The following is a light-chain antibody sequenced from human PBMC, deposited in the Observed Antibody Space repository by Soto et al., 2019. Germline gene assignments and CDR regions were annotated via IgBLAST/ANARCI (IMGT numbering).Light chain of an antibody. J-gene: IGKJ1*01. CDR2: KAS. CDR3: QRYNSYPWT. Sequence: DIQLTQPPSFLSASVGDRVTITCRASQSISSWLAWYQQKPGKAPKLLIYKASSLESGVPSRFSGSGSGTEFTLTISSLQPDDFATYYCQRYNSYPWTFGQGTKVDIK. CDR1: QSISSW. V-gene: IGKV1-5*03.